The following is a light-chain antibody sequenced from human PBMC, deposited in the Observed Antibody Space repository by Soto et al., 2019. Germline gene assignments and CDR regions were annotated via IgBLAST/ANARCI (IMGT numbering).Light chain of an antibody. J-gene: IGLJ2*01. Sequence: QSALTQPASVSGSPGQSITISCTGISSDVGNYNLVSWYQQHPGKVPKFMIFEDNKRPLGVSNRFSGSKSGNTASLTISGLQTEDEADYYCQSYDSSLSNLVVFGGGTKLTVL. CDR3: QSYDSSLSNLVV. CDR1: SSDVGNYNL. V-gene: IGLV2-14*02. CDR2: EDN.